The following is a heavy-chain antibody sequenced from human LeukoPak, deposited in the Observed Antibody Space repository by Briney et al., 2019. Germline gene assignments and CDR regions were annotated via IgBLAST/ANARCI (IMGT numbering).Heavy chain of an antibody. CDR1: GYTFTGYY. D-gene: IGHD6-13*01. Sequence: GASVKVSCKASGYTFTGYYMHWVRQAPGQGLEWMGWINPNSGNTGYAQKFQGRVTMTRNTSISTAYMELSSLRSEDTAVYYCARPRGTGYSSSWRRYYFDYWGQGTLVTVSS. V-gene: IGHV1-8*02. CDR3: ARPRGTGYSSSWRRYYFDY. J-gene: IGHJ4*02. CDR2: INPNSGNT.